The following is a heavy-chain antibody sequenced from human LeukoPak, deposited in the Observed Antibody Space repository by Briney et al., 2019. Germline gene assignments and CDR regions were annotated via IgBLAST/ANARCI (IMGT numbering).Heavy chain of an antibody. J-gene: IGHJ6*03. CDR1: GFTFSSYW. Sequence: GGSLRLSCAASGFTFSSYWMSWVRQAPGKGLEWVANIKQDGSEKYYVDSVKGRFTISRDNAKNSLYLQMNSLRAEDTAVYYCARVIEEWEPSPGYYYYMDVWGKGTTVTVSS. CDR3: ARVIEEWEPSPGYYYYMDV. D-gene: IGHD1-26*01. CDR2: IKQDGSEK. V-gene: IGHV3-7*01.